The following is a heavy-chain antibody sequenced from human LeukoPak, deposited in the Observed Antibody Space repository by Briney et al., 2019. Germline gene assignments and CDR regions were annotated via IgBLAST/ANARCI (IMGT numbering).Heavy chain of an antibody. Sequence: SVKVSCKASGGSFSNYTISWLRQTPGQGLEWMGGIIPIFGTANYAQKFQGRVTITADKSTSTAYMELSSLRSEDTAVYYCARSEQGAIDPWGQGTLVTVSS. V-gene: IGHV1-69*06. J-gene: IGHJ5*02. CDR1: GGSFSNYT. D-gene: IGHD1-14*01. CDR3: ARSEQGAIDP. CDR2: IIPIFGTA.